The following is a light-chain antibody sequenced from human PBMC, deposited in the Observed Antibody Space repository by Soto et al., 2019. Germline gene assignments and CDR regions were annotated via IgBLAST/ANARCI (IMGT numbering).Light chain of an antibody. J-gene: IGKJ4*01. CDR3: LQDYNYPLT. CDR1: QGIGSD. Sequence: AIQMTQSPSSLSASVGDRVTITCRASQGIGSDLGWFQQKPGKAPKLLIYAASSLQSGVPSRFSGSGSGTDFTLTISSLQPEDFATYYCLQDYNYPLTFGGGTKVEIK. V-gene: IGKV1-6*01. CDR2: AAS.